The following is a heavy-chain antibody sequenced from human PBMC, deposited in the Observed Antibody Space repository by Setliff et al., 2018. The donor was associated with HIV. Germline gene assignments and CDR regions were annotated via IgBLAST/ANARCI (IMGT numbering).Heavy chain of an antibody. D-gene: IGHD6-25*01. Sequence: SETLSLTCTVSGDSISSDSFFWSWIRQPAGKGLEWIGYIYYSGTTNYNPSLKSRVTISVDTSRNQVSLKLSSVTAADTAVYYCARWAGSSVPEVRLFDPWGQGTLVTVSS. V-gene: IGHV4-61*10. CDR1: GDSISSDSFF. CDR3: ARWAGSSVPEVRLFDP. CDR2: IYYSGTT. J-gene: IGHJ5*02.